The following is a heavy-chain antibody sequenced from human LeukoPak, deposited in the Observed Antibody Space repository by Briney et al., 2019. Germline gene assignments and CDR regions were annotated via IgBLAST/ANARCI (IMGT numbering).Heavy chain of an antibody. V-gene: IGHV3-7*01. CDR1: GFTFSSYW. J-gene: IGHJ4*02. CDR3: ARDRRPITMVRGVTFDY. D-gene: IGHD3-10*01. CDR2: IKQDGSEK. Sequence: GGSLRLSCAASGFTFSSYWMSWVRQAPGKGLEWVANIKQDGSEKYYVDSVKGRFTISRDNAKNTLYLQMNSLRAEDTAVYYCARDRRPITMVRGVTFDYWGQGTLVTVSS.